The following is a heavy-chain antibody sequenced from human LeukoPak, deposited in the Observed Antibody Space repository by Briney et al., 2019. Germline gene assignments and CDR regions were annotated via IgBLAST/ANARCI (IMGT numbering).Heavy chain of an antibody. J-gene: IGHJ3*02. CDR2: ISSDGSST. Sequence: HPGGSLRLSCAASGFTFSSDWMHWVRQAPGKGLVWVARISSDGSSTTYEDAVKVRFSISRDNAKNTLYLQMNSLRAADTAVYYCARGGSSWSAFDIWGQGTMVTVSS. CDR1: GFTFSSDW. D-gene: IGHD6-13*01. CDR3: ARGGSSWSAFDI. V-gene: IGHV3-74*03.